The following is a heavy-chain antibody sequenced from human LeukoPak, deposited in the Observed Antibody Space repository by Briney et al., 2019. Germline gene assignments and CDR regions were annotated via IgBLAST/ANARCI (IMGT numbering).Heavy chain of an antibody. D-gene: IGHD3-10*01. CDR3: ARGLNYGSGSTPYYYYYMDV. V-gene: IGHV1-2*02. J-gene: IGHJ6*03. CDR1: GYSFTAFY. CDR2: INPNTGDT. Sequence: GASVKVSCKTSGYSFTAFYIHWVRQAPGQGLEWMGWINPNTGDTNYAQKFQGRVTMTRDTSINTAYMELRRLRSDDTAVYYCARGLNYGSGSTPYYYYYMDVWGKGTTVTISS.